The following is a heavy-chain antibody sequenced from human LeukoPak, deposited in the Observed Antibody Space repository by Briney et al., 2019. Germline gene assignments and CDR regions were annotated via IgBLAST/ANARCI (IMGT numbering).Heavy chain of an antibody. V-gene: IGHV1-18*01. D-gene: IGHD2-15*01. CDR3: ARGNYCSGGSCYDGAFDY. CDR2: SSGYNGNT. CDR1: GGTFSSYA. J-gene: IGHJ4*02. Sequence: ASVKVSCKASGGTFSSYAISWVRQAPGQGLEWMGWSSGYNGNTNYAQKLQGRVTMTTDTSTSTACMELRSLRSDDTAVYYCARGNYCSGGSCYDGAFDYWGQGTLVTVSS.